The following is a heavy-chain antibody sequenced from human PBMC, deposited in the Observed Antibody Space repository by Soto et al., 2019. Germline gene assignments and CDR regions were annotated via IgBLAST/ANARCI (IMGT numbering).Heavy chain of an antibody. J-gene: IGHJ4*02. CDR3: AKDKGIVGATPQY. V-gene: IGHV3-30*18. Sequence: QVQLVESGGGVVQPGRSLRLSCAASGFTFSSYGMHWVRQAPGKGLEWVAVISYDGSNKYYADSVKGRFTISRDNSKNTLYLQMNSLRAEDTAVYYCAKDKGIVGATPQYWGQGNLVTVSS. CDR1: GFTFSSYG. D-gene: IGHD1-26*01. CDR2: ISYDGSNK.